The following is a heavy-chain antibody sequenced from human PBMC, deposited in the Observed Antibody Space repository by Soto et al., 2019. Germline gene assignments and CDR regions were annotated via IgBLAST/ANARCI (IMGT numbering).Heavy chain of an antibody. D-gene: IGHD2-15*01. CDR1: GFTFSSYA. CDR3: AKFLHIVDVVAGNFNDY. CDR2: ISGSGGST. Sequence: GGSLRLSCAASGFTFSSYAMSWVRQAPGKGLEWVSAISGSGGSTYYADSVKGRFTISRDNSKNTLYLQMNSLRAEDTAVYYCAKFLHIVDVVAGNFNDYSGQRTMDSVSS. V-gene: IGHV3-23*01. J-gene: IGHJ4*02.